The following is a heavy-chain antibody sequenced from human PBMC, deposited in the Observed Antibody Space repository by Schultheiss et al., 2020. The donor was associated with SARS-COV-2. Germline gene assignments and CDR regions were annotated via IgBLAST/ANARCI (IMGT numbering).Heavy chain of an antibody. CDR3: ARDYMGGGVWGYWYFDL. D-gene: IGHD2-21*02. J-gene: IGHJ2*01. V-gene: IGHV4-4*07. CDR2: IYTSGST. CDR1: GGSISSYY. Sequence: SETLSLTCTVSGGSISSYYWSWIRQPAGKGLEWIGRIYTSGSTNYNPSLKSRVTISVDRSKNQFSLKLSSVTAADTAVYYCARDYMGGGVWGYWYFDLWGRGTLVTVSS.